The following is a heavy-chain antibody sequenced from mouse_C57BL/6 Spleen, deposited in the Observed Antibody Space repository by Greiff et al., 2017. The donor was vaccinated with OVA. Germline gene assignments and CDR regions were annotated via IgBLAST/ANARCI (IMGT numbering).Heavy chain of an antibody. CDR1: GFSLTSYG. CDR3: ASRYGGSYLEWFAY. J-gene: IGHJ3*01. Sequence: QVQLKESGPGLVAPSQSLSITCTVSGFSLTSYGVDWVRQSPGKGLEWLGVIWGVGSTNDNSSLKSRLSNSKDNSKSQVFLKMNSLQTDDTAMYYWASRYGGSYLEWFAYWGQGTLVTVSA. D-gene: IGHD1-1*01. V-gene: IGHV2-6*01. CDR2: IWGVGST.